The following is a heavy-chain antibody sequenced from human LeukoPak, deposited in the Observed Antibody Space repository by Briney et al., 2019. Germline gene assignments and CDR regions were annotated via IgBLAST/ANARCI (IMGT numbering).Heavy chain of an antibody. D-gene: IGHD2-8*01. J-gene: IGHJ4*02. CDR3: AKDRCTNGVCYTFDY. CDR2: IRSSGNAI. CDR1: GFTFSSYN. V-gene: IGHV3-48*01. Sequence: GGSLRLSCAASGFTFSSYNMNWVRQAPGKGLEWVSFIRSSGNAIYYADSVKGRFTISRDIAKNSLYLHMNSLRAEDTAMYYCAKDRCTNGVCYTFDYWGQGTLVTVSS.